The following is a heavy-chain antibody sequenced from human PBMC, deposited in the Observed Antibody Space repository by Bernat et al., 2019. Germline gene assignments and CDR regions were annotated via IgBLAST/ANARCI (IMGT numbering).Heavy chain of an antibody. D-gene: IGHD5-18*01. Sequence: QLQLQESGPGLVKPSETLSLTCTVSGGSISSSSYYWGWIRQPPGKGLEWIGSIYYSGSTYYNPSLKSRVTISVDTSKNQFSLKLSSVTAADTAVYYCAVRGYSYGYHSYYFDYWGQGTLVTVSS. V-gene: IGHV4-39*01. CDR1: GGSISSSSYY. CDR3: AVRGYSYGYHSYYFDY. CDR2: IYYSGST. J-gene: IGHJ4*02.